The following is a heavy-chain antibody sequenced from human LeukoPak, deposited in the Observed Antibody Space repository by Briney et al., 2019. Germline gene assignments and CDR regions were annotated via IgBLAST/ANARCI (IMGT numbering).Heavy chain of an antibody. CDR2: IRYDGSNK. V-gene: IGHV3-30*02. J-gene: IGHJ5*02. CDR3: AKVRAEAVPAAMVYGNWFDP. D-gene: IGHD2-2*01. Sequence: PGGSLRLSCAASGFTFSSYGMHWVRQAPGKGLEWVAFIRYDGSNKYYADSVKGRFTISRDNSKNTLYLQMNSLRAEDAAVYYCAKVRAEAVPAAMVYGNWFDPWGQGTLVTVSS. CDR1: GFTFSSYG.